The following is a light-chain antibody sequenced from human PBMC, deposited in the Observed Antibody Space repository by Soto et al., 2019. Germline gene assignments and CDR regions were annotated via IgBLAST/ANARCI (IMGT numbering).Light chain of an antibody. CDR3: QQYNNWPT. Sequence: EIVMTQSPATLSVSPGERATLSCRASQSVSSNLAWYQQKPGQAPRLLIYGASTRATGIPARFSGSRSGTEFTLTISRLQSEDFAVYYFQQYNNWPTFGQGTKLNIK. CDR2: GAS. CDR1: QSVSSN. J-gene: IGKJ2*01. V-gene: IGKV3D-15*01.